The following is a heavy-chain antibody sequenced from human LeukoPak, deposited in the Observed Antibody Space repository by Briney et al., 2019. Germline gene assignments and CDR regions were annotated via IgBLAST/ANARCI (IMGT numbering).Heavy chain of an antibody. CDR1: GFTFSTYA. V-gene: IGHV3-23*01. CDR2: MSGSGGST. J-gene: IGHJ4*02. CDR3: AKDGYSSSLNHPGATEFDY. D-gene: IGHD6-6*01. Sequence: PGGSLRLFCAASGFTFSTYAMSWVRQAPGKGLEWVSAMSGSGGSTKYADSVKGRFTISRDDSKNTLYLQMNSLRAEDTAVYYCAKDGYSSSLNHPGATEFDYWGQGTLVTVSS.